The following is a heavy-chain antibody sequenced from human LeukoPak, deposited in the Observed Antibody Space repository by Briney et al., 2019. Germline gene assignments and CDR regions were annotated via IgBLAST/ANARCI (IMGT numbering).Heavy chain of an antibody. D-gene: IGHD1-26*01. CDR2: ISWNSGTI. Sequence: GGSLRLSCAASGFTFDDYAMHWVRQGPGKGLEWVSGISWNSGTIGYSDSVKGRFTISRDNARNSLYLQLNSLTAEDTAFYYCVKGRGSYSTGFDYWGQGTLLTVSS. J-gene: IGHJ4*02. V-gene: IGHV3-9*01. CDR3: VKGRGSYSTGFDY. CDR1: GFTFDDYA.